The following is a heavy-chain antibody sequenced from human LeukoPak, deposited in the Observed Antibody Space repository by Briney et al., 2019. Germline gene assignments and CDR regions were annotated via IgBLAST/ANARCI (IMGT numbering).Heavy chain of an antibody. D-gene: IGHD2-2*01. J-gene: IGHJ3*02. CDR1: GGSISSGSYY. V-gene: IGHV4-61*02. Sequence: SETLSLTCTVSGGSISSGSYYWSWIRQPAGKGLEWIGRIYTSGSTNYNPSLKSRVTISVDTSKNQFSLKLSSVTAADTAVYYCARDPRPLGYCSSTSCSNDAFDIWGQGTMVTVSS. CDR3: ARDPRPLGYCSSTSCSNDAFDI. CDR2: IYTSGST.